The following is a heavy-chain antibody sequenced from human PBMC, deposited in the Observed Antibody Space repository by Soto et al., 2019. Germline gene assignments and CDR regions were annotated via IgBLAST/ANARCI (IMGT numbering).Heavy chain of an antibody. Sequence: QVQLVESGGGVVQPGRSLRLSCAASGFPFTSYGMHWVREGPAKGLEWVAIISYDGSDKYYADSVKARFTISRDNSKNTLYLQMNSLRPEDTALYYCVGGQYYFDYRGQGTLVSVSS. CDR1: GFPFTSYG. V-gene: IGHV3-30*03. J-gene: IGHJ4*02. CDR3: VGGQYYFDY. D-gene: IGHD3-10*01. CDR2: ISYDGSDK.